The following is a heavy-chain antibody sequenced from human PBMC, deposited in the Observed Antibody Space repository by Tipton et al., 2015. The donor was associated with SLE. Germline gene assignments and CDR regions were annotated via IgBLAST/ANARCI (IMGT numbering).Heavy chain of an antibody. D-gene: IGHD6-13*01. CDR3: ARLLVAAGTTWFDP. J-gene: IGHJ5*02. CDR2: IYYDGST. Sequence: TLSLTCIVSNGSINSYYWSWIRQPPGKGLEYIGYIYYDGSTNYNPSLKSRVTISVDTSKNKFSLKLNSMTAADTAVYYCARLLVAAGTTWFDPWGQGTLVTVSS. V-gene: IGHV4-59*01. CDR1: NGSINSYY.